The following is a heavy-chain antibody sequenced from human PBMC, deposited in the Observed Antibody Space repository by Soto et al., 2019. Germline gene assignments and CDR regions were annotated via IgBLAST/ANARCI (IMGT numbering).Heavy chain of an antibody. J-gene: IGHJ6*02. D-gene: IGHD6-13*01. CDR1: EGYIGIHD. V-gene: IGHV4-59*11. CDR2: IYYSGST. CDR3: ARVSRGIAAAGISVPPPGLIYYYYYGMDV. Sequence: PSQPLSHTWTVSEGYIGIHDCRWIWNTPGKGLEWVGCIYYSGSTNYNPSLKSRVTISVDTSKNQFSLKLSSVTAADTAVYYCARVSRGIAAAGISVPPPGLIYYYYYGMDVWGQGTMVTVSS.